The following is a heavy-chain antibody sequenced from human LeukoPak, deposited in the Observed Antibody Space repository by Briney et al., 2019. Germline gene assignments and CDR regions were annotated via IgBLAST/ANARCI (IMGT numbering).Heavy chain of an antibody. CDR1: GFTFSSYA. D-gene: IGHD3-22*01. J-gene: IGHJ4*02. Sequence: PGGSLRLSCAASGFTFSSYAMSWVRQAPGKGLEWVSAISGSGGSTYYADSVKGRFTISRDNSKNTLYLQMNSLRAEDTAVYYCAKKGYYDGSGYYMYYFDHWGQETLVTVSS. CDR2: ISGSGGST. V-gene: IGHV3-23*01. CDR3: AKKGYYDGSGYYMYYFDH.